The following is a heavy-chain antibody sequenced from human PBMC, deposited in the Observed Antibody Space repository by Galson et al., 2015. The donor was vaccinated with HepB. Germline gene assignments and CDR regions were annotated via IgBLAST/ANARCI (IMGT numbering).Heavy chain of an antibody. CDR3: ARGEYYYDSSGYSSDPYYFDY. V-gene: IGHV3-64*01. CDR2: ISSNGGST. CDR1: GFTFSSYA. D-gene: IGHD3-22*01. Sequence: SLRLSCAASGFTFSSYAMHWVRQAPGKGLEYVSAISSNGGSTYYANSVKGRFTISRDNSKNTLYLQMGSLRAEDMAVYYCARGEYYYDSSGYSSDPYYFDYWGQGTLVTVSS. J-gene: IGHJ4*02.